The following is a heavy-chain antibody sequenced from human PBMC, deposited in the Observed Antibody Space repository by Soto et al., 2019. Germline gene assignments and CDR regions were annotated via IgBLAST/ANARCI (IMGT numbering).Heavy chain of an antibody. CDR3: AKAKSSGWYREQYFDY. CDR1: GFTFSSYA. V-gene: IGHV3-23*01. Sequence: PGGSLRLSCAASGFTFSSYAMSWVRQAPAKGLEWVSAISGSGGSTYYADSVKGRFTISRDNSKNTLYLQMNSLRAEDTAVYYCAKAKSSGWYREQYFDYWGQGTLVTVLL. J-gene: IGHJ4*02. CDR2: ISGSGGST. D-gene: IGHD6-19*01.